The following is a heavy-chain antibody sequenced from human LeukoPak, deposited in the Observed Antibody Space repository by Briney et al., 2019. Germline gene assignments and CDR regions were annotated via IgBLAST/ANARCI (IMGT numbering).Heavy chain of an antibody. D-gene: IGHD2-21*02. CDR2: ISYDGSNK. V-gene: IGHV3-30-3*01. Sequence: GGSLRLSCAASGFTFSSYAMHWVRQAPGKGLEWVAVISYDGSNKYYADSVKGRFTISRDNSKNTLYLQMNSLRAEDTAVYYCAKDAGLLPMYYFDYWGQGTLVTVSS. J-gene: IGHJ4*02. CDR1: GFTFSSYA. CDR3: AKDAGLLPMYYFDY.